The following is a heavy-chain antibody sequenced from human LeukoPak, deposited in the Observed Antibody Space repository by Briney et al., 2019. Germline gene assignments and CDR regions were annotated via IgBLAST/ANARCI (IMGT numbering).Heavy chain of an antibody. V-gene: IGHV3-23*01. CDR1: GFAFSSYA. CDR2: IDGGGGST. CDR3: AKDFRIGYSAHFDY. Sequence: GGSLRLSCTASGFAFSSYAMSWVRQAPGVGLEWVSAIDGGGGSTWHADSVKGRFTISRDNSKNTLYMQMNSLRAEDTAVYYCAKDFRIGYSAHFDYWGQGALVTVSS. J-gene: IGHJ4*02. D-gene: IGHD2-21*01.